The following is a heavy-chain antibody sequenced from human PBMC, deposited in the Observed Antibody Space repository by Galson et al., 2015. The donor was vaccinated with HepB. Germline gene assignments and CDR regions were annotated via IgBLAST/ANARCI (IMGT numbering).Heavy chain of an antibody. CDR3: ARVAHSDYGDHAHFDF. J-gene: IGHJ4*02. V-gene: IGHV3-11*06. CDR2: ISANTIYT. Sequence: SLRLSCAASGFTFSDYYMTWIRQVPGKGLEWISYISANTIYTNYAASVKGRFTIPRDNVKNSVFLQMNSLRAEDAALYYCARVAHSDYGDHAHFDFWGRGTLVTVSS. D-gene: IGHD4-17*01. CDR1: GFTFSDYY.